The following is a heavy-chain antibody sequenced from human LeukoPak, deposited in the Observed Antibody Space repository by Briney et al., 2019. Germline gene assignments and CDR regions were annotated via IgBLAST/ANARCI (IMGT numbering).Heavy chain of an antibody. D-gene: IGHD5-24*01. CDR3: ARVREMATIRDYYYMDV. Sequence: ASVKVSCKASGGTFSSYAISWVRQAPGQGLEWMGGIIPIFGTANYAQKFQGRVTITADESTSTAYMELSSLRSEDTAVYYCARVREMATIRDYYYMDVWGKGTTVTISS. J-gene: IGHJ6*03. CDR2: IIPIFGTA. CDR1: GGTFSSYA. V-gene: IGHV1-69*13.